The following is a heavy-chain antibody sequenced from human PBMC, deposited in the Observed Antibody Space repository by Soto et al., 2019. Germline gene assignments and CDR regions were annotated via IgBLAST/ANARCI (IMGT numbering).Heavy chain of an antibody. D-gene: IGHD3-3*01. CDR3: ASQSITIFGVVIETYFDY. J-gene: IGHJ4*02. CDR1: GGSISSYY. CDR2: IYYSGST. V-gene: IGHV4-59*01. Sequence: PSETLSLTSTVSGGSISSYYWSWIRQPPEKGLEWIGYIYYSGSTNYNPPLKSRVTISVDTSKNQFSLKLSSVTAADTAVYYCASQSITIFGVVIETYFDYWGQGTLVTVSS.